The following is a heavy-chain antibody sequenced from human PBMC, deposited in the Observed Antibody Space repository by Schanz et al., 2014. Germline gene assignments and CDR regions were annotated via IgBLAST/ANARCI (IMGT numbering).Heavy chain of an antibody. CDR3: ARDGLGADY. CDR2: RDSSGST. V-gene: IGHV4-59*01. Sequence: QVQLQESGPGLVKPSETLSLTCTVSGGSISSYYWSWIRQPPGKGLEWIGHRDSSGSTKYNPSLKSRVTISIDKSKNQISLRLSSVTEADTAVYYCARDGLGADYWGQGTLVTVSA. CDR1: GGSISSYY. J-gene: IGHJ4*02.